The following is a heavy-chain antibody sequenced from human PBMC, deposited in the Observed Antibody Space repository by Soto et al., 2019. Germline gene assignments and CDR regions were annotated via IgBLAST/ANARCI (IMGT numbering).Heavy chain of an antibody. D-gene: IGHD3-22*01. CDR2: IIPIFGTA. Sequence: QVQLVQSGAEVKKPGSSVTVSCKASGGTFSSYAISWVRQSPGQGLEWMGGIIPIFGTANYAQKFQGRVTITADKSTSTAYMELSSLRSEDTAVYYCARRSRDYDSSGLKAYYYYYGMDVWGQGTTVTVSS. CDR1: GGTFSSYA. V-gene: IGHV1-69*06. J-gene: IGHJ6*02. CDR3: ARRSRDYDSSGLKAYYYYYGMDV.